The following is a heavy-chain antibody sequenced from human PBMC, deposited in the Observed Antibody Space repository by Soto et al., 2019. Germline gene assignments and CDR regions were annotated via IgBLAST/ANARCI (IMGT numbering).Heavy chain of an antibody. V-gene: IGHV1-8*01. Sequence: QVQLVQSGAEVKKPGASVKVSCKASGYTFTSYDINWVRQATGQGLEWMGWMNPNSGNTGYAQKFQGRVTMTRNTSISTAYMEVGSLRSEDTAVYYCARGMKWELLLSWFDPWGQGTPVTVSS. CDR1: GYTFTSYD. D-gene: IGHD1-26*01. CDR2: MNPNSGNT. J-gene: IGHJ5*02. CDR3: ARGMKWELLLSWFDP.